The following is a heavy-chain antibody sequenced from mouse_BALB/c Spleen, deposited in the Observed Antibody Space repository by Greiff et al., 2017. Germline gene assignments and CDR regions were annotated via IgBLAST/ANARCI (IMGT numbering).Heavy chain of an antibody. V-gene: IGHV5-9-4*01. J-gene: IGHJ1*01. Sequence: EVQGVESGGGLVKPGGSLKLSCAASGFTFSSYAMSWVRQSPEKRLEWVAEISSGGSYTYYPDTVTGRFTISRDNAKNTLYLEMRSRRSEDTAMYYFARAITTVVAKVWYFDVWGAGTTVTVSS. CDR1: GFTFSSYA. D-gene: IGHD1-1*01. CDR3: ARAITTVVAKVWYFDV. CDR2: ISSGGSYT.